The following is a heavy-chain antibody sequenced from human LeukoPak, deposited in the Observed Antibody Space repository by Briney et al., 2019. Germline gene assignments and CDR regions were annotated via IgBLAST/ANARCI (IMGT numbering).Heavy chain of an antibody. CDR3: ARAHTKGAFDI. V-gene: IGHV3-21*01. CDR2: ISSSSSYI. J-gene: IGHJ3*02. CDR1: GFTFSSYA. Sequence: GGSLRLSCAASGFTFSSYAMSWVRQDPGKGLEWVSSISSSSSYIYYADSVKGRFTISRDNAKNSLYLQMNSLRAEDTAVYYCARAHTKGAFDIWGQGTMVTVPS. D-gene: IGHD2-2*01.